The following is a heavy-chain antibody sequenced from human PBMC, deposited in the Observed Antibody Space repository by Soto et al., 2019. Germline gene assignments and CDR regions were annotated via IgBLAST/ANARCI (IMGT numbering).Heavy chain of an antibody. CDR2: MNPNSGNT. Sequence: QVQLVQSGAEVKKPGASVKVSCKASGYTFTSYDINWVRQATGQGLEWMGWMNPNSGNTGYAQKFQGRVTMTRNTSISTAYMELSSLRSEDTAVYYCARVLRSNYYYGMDVWGQGTTVTVSS. D-gene: IGHD4-4*01. V-gene: IGHV1-8*01. CDR3: ARVLRSNYYYGMDV. J-gene: IGHJ6*02. CDR1: GYTFTSYD.